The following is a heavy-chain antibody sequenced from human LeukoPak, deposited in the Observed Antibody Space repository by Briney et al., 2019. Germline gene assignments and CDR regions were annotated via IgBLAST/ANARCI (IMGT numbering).Heavy chain of an antibody. J-gene: IGHJ5*02. CDR1: GFTFSSYA. Sequence: GGSLRLSCAASGFTFSSYAMSWVRQAPGKGLEWVSAISGSGSSTYYADSVKGRFTISRDNSKNTLYLQMNSLRAEDTAVYYCAKDRVNDYVWGSYRSNWFDPWGQGTLVTVSS. CDR2: ISGSGSST. V-gene: IGHV3-23*01. D-gene: IGHD3-16*02. CDR3: AKDRVNDYVWGSYRSNWFDP.